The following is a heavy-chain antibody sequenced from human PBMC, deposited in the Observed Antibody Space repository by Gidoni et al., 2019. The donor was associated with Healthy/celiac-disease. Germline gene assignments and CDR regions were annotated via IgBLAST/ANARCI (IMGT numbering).Heavy chain of an antibody. J-gene: IGHJ4*02. Sequence: QLQLQESGPGLVKPSETLSLTCTVSGGSISSSSYYWGWIRQPPGKGLEWIGSIYYSGSTYYNPSLKSRVTISVDTSKNQFSLKLSSVTAADTAVYYCARVSYYDILTGPGALDYWGQGTLVTVSS. D-gene: IGHD3-9*01. CDR1: GGSISSSSYY. CDR2: IYYSGST. CDR3: ARVSYYDILTGPGALDY. V-gene: IGHV4-39*07.